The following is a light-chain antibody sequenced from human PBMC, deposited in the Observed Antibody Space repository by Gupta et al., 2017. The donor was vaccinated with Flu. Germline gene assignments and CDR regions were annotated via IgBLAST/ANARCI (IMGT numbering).Light chain of an antibody. J-gene: IGLJ1*01. Sequence: GKSATSGSRRNIRGYKTVSWYQNNAGKAPNLVICADGDRPSGVPDRFSGSKSGNTATLTITGVEAEEEADYFCQVWDNSADKYVFGTGTTVTVL. V-gene: IGLV3-21*01. CDR3: QVWDNSADKYV. CDR2: ADG. CDR1: IRGYKT.